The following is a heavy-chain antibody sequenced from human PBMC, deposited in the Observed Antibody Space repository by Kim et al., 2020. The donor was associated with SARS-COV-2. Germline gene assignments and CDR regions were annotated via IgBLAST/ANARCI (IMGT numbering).Heavy chain of an antibody. J-gene: IGHJ3*02. Sequence: GGSLRLSCAASRGTFSSYAMDWVRQAPGKGPEWVSYISSRSDSIFYAGSVKGRFTVSRDNAKSSLYLQMNSLRDEDTAVYYCAMGGGGPRALIIWGQGTMATVSS. CDR2: ISSRSDSI. D-gene: IGHD3-16*01. V-gene: IGHV3-48*02. CDR1: RGTFSSYA. CDR3: AMGGGGPRALII.